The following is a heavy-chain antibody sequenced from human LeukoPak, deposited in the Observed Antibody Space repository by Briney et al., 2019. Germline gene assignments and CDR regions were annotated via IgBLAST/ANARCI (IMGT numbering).Heavy chain of an antibody. J-gene: IGHJ4*02. CDR1: GFTFSNYF. D-gene: IGHD3-10*01. CDR2: ISSDGLST. V-gene: IGHV3-64*01. CDR3: ARAPRYYGSGLYCFDS. Sequence: GGSLRLSCAASGFTFSNYFMHWVRQASGRGLEYVSAISSDGLSTYYVNSVKGKFTVSRDNSKGTLYLQMGSLRAEDMAVYYCARAPRYYGSGLYCFDSWGQGTLVTVSS.